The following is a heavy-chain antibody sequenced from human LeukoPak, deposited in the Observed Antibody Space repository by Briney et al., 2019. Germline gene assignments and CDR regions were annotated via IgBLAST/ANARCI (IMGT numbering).Heavy chain of an antibody. J-gene: IGHJ4*02. V-gene: IGHV1-18*01. Sequence: GASVKVSCKASGYTLTNYNITWVRQAPGQGLEWMGWINTYKGDTLYAQKFQGRVTMTTDTSTSTAYMELSSLRSEDTAVYYCATGPSYGVAFFDYWGQGTLVTVSS. CDR2: INTYKGDT. CDR3: ATGPSYGVAFFDY. D-gene: IGHD4-17*01. CDR1: GYTLTNYN.